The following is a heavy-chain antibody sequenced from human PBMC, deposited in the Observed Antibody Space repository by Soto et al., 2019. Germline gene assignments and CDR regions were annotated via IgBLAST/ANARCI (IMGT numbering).Heavy chain of an antibody. Sequence: QVQLVESGGGVVQPGRSLRLSCAASGFTFSSYAMHWVRQAPGKGLEWVAVISYDGSNKYYADSVKGRFTISRDNSKNTLYLQMNSLRAEDTAVYYCAREPRSTAMVGYYYYGMDVWGQGTTVTVSS. CDR2: ISYDGSNK. D-gene: IGHD5-18*01. J-gene: IGHJ6*02. CDR3: AREPRSTAMVGYYYYGMDV. V-gene: IGHV3-30-3*01. CDR1: GFTFSSYA.